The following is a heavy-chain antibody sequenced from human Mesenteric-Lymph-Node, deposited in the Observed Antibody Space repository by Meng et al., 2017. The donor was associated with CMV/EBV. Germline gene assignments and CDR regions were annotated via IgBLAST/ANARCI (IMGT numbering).Heavy chain of an antibody. D-gene: IGHD2-2*01. CDR1: GFTFSSYS. CDR2: ISSSSSYI. V-gene: IGHV3-21*01. J-gene: IGHJ4*02. CDR3: TRVVVVPAAVDY. Sequence: GESLKISCAASGFTFSSYSMNWVRQAPGKGLEWVSSISSSSSYIYYADSVKGRFTISRDNAKNSLYLQMNSLRAEDTAVYYCTRVVVVPAAVDYWGQGTLVTVSS.